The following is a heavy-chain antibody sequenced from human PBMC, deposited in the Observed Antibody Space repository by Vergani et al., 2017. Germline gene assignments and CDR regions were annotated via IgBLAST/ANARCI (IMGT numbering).Heavy chain of an antibody. CDR2: FDPEDVET. CDR3: ATGFYSSGWYNPFDY. J-gene: IGHJ4*02. D-gene: IGHD6-19*01. Sequence: QVQLVQSGAEVKKPGASVKVSCKVSGYTLTELSMHWVRQAPGKGLEWMGGFDPEDVETIYAQKFQGRVTMTEDTSTVTAYMELSSLRSEDTAVYYCATGFYSSGWYNPFDYWGQGTLVTVSS. CDR1: GYTLTELS. V-gene: IGHV1-24*01.